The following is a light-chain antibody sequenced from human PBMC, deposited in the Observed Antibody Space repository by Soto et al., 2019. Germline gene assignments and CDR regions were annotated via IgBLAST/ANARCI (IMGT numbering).Light chain of an antibody. CDR3: QQRSNWLRPWT. J-gene: IGKJ1*01. CDR2: DAS. Sequence: EIVLTQSPATLSLSPEERATLSCRASQGVSSYLAWYQQKPGQAPRLLIYDASNRATGIPARFSGSGSGTDFTLTISSLEPEDFAVYYCQQRSNWLRPWTFGQGTKVDI. V-gene: IGKV3-11*01. CDR1: QGVSSY.